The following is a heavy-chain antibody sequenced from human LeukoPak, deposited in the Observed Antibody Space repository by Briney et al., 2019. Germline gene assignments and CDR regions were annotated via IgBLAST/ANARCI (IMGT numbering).Heavy chain of an antibody. CDR1: GYTFTSND. CDR2: MNPNSGNT. D-gene: IGHD2-21*02. Sequence: ASVKVSCKASGYTFTSNDINWVRQATGQGLEWMGWMNPNSGNTGYAQKFQGRVTMTRNTSISTAYMELSSLRSEDTAVYYCARGVAYCGGDCSPNWFDPWGQGTLVTVSS. J-gene: IGHJ5*02. CDR3: ARGVAYCGGDCSPNWFDP. V-gene: IGHV1-8*01.